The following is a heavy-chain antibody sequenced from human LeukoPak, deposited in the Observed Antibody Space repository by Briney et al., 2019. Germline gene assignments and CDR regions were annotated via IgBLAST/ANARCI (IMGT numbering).Heavy chain of an antibody. J-gene: IGHJ4*02. D-gene: IGHD3-3*01. V-gene: IGHV1-18*04. CDR1: GYTFTGYY. CDR3: ARKSGYYAAFDY. CDR2: INPYNGNT. Sequence: GASVKVSCKASGYTFTGYYMHWVRQAPGQGLECMGWINPYNGNTNYAQKLQGRVTMTTDTSTSTAYMELRSLRSDDTAVYYCARKSGYYAAFDYWGQGTLVTVSS.